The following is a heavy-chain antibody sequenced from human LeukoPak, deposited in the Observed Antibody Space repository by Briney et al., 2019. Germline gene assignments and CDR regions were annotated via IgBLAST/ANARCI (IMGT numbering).Heavy chain of an antibody. CDR3: ARGGEIAETTFYI. D-gene: IGHD6-13*01. CDR1: GFTFSRYD. V-gene: IGHV3-33*01. J-gene: IGHJ3*02. Sequence: GGSLRLSCVASGFTFSRYDMHWVGQAQGRGLDWVAYIWCNGINKYYADSVKGRYTISRDNAKNTLYMQMNSLRDEDTAVYYCARGGEIAETTFYIWGQGTMLTVSS. CDR2: IWCNGINK.